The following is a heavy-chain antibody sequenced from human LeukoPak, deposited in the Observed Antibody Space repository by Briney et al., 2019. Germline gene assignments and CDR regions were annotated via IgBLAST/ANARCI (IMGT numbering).Heavy chain of an antibody. Sequence: GGSLRLSCAASGFTFSSSAMSWVRQAPGKGLEWVSAISGSGDNTYYADSVKGRFTISRDNSKSTLYLQMSSLRAEDTAVYYCVKRPAFDIWGQGTMVTVSS. CDR2: ISGSGDNT. V-gene: IGHV3-23*01. CDR3: VKRPAFDI. CDR1: GFTFSSSA. J-gene: IGHJ3*02.